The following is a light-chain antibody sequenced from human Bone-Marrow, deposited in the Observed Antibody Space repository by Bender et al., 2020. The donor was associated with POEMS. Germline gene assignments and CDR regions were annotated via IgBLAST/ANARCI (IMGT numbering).Light chain of an antibody. V-gene: IGLV1-47*01. CDR2: RND. CDR1: SSSIGSNY. CDR3: SSWDDSLSGWV. J-gene: IGLJ3*02. Sequence: QSVLTQPPSASGTPGQRVTIACSGSSSSIGSNYVFWYQQLAGTAPKVLIYRNDQRPSGIPARFSGSKSGTSASLAISDIQSEDEGDYYCSSWDDSLSGWVFGGGTKLTVL.